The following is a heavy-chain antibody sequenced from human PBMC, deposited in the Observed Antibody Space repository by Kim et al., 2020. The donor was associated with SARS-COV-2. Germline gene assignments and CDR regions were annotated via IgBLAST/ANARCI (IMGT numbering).Heavy chain of an antibody. D-gene: IGHD3-22*01. J-gene: IGHJ2*01. Sequence: GGSLRLSCAASGFTVSSNYMSWVRQAPGKGLEWVSVIYSGGSTYYADSVKGRFTISRHNSKNTLYLQMNSLRAEDTAVYYCARDADPDSSGYPDWYFDLWGRGTLVTVSS. V-gene: IGHV3-53*04. CDR1: GFTVSSNY. CDR3: ARDADPDSSGYPDWYFDL. CDR2: IYSGGST.